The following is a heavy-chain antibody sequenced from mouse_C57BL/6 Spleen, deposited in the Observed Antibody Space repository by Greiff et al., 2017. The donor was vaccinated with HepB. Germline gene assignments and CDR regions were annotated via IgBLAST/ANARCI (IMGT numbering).Heavy chain of an antibody. J-gene: IGHJ2*01. Sequence: VHVKQSGAELVRPGSSVKMSCKTSGYTFTSYGINWVKQRPGQGLEWIGYIYIGNGYTEYNEKFKGKATLTSDTSSSTAYMQLSSLTSEDSAIYFCASRLGYGNYYFDYWGQGTTLTVSS. D-gene: IGHD2-10*02. CDR1: GYTFTSYG. V-gene: IGHV1-58*01. CDR3: ASRLGYGNYYFDY. CDR2: IYIGNGYT.